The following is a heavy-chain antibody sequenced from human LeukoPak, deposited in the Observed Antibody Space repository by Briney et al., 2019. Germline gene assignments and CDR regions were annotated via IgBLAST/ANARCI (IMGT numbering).Heavy chain of an antibody. V-gene: IGHV3-48*01. CDR2: ISSSSSPI. Sequence: PGGSLRLSCAASGFTFSTYTMNWVRQGPGKGLEWVSYISSSSSPIYYADSVKGRFTISRDNAKNSLYLQMNSLRADDTAVYYCAGQYSYESRGFDYWGQGALVTVSS. D-gene: IGHD3-22*01. J-gene: IGHJ4*02. CDR3: AGQYSYESRGFDY. CDR1: GFTFSTYT.